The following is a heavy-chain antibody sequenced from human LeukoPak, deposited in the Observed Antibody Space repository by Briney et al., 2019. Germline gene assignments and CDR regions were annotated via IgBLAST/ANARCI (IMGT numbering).Heavy chain of an antibody. V-gene: IGHV3-64D*09. D-gene: IGHD6-19*01. CDR2: ISTNGGNT. J-gene: IGHJ3*01. CDR1: GFTFSSYT. Sequence: PGGSLRLSCAASGFTFSSYTINCVRQAPGKGLEYVSAISTNGGNTYYVDSVKGRFTISRDNSKNTLYLQMTSLRAEDTAVFYCVKDRSTAVAGTLDAFDLWGQGTKVTVSS. CDR3: VKDRSTAVAGTLDAFDL.